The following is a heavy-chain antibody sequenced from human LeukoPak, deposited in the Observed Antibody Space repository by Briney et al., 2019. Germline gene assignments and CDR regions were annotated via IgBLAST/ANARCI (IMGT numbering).Heavy chain of an antibody. CDR2: IDPNSGGT. D-gene: IGHD6-13*01. V-gene: IGHV1-2*06. Sequence: ASVKVSCKTSGYTFTGYYMHWMRQAPGQGLEWMRRIDPNSGGTNYAQNFQGRVTMTRDTSISTAYMELTRLRSDDTAIYYCARVGSSSWYSFDYWGQGTLVTVSS. J-gene: IGHJ4*02. CDR1: GYTFTGYY. CDR3: ARVGSSSWYSFDY.